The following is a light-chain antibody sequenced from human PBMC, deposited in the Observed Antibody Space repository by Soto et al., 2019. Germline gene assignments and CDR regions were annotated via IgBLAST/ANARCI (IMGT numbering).Light chain of an antibody. V-gene: IGKV1-5*01. Sequence: DIQMTQYPPTLSASVGDRVTITCRASQSINNWLAWYQQKPGKAPKLLIYDGFALQSGVPFRFSGSGFGTEFTLTISSLQPDDSATYYCQQYKRYSLPFGGGTKVEIK. CDR1: QSINNW. CDR2: DGF. CDR3: QQYKRYSLP. J-gene: IGKJ4*01.